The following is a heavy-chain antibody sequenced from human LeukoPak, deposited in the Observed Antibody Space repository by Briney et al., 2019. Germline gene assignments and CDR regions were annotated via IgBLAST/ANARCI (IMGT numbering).Heavy chain of an antibody. V-gene: IGHV4-61*10. D-gene: IGHD3-9*01. Sequence: SETLSLTCTVSGGSISSGSYYWSWIRQPAGKGLEWIGYIYYSGSTNYNPSLKSRVTISVDTSKNQFSLKLSSVTAADTAVYYCARGLDDILTGYFVDWFDPWGQGTLVTVSS. CDR1: GGSISSGSYY. CDR3: ARGLDDILTGYFVDWFDP. CDR2: IYYSGST. J-gene: IGHJ5*02.